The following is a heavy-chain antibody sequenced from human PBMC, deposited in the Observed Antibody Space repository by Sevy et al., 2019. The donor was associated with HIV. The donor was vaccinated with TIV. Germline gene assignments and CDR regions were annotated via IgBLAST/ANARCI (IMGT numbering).Heavy chain of an antibody. V-gene: IGHV4-34*01. Sequence: SETLSLTCAVYGGYLNTYQWSWIRQPPGKGLEWIGEINHSGATNYSPSLKSRVTISADKSNNQFSLRLSSVTAADTAVYYCAKSYDYLWGSYRQGWFDPWGQGTLVTVSS. D-gene: IGHD3-16*02. CDR3: AKSYDYLWGSYRQGWFDP. CDR2: INHSGAT. J-gene: IGHJ5*02. CDR1: GGYLNTYQ.